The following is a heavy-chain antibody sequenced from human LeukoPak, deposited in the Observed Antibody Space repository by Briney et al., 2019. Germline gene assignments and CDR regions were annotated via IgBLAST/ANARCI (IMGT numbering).Heavy chain of an antibody. V-gene: IGHV4-34*01. D-gene: IGHD2-8*01. J-gene: IGHJ4*02. Sequence: SETLSLTCAVYGGSFSGYYWNWIRQPPGRGLEWIGEINHSGYTNYNPSLKSRVTISVDTSKNQFSLKVSSVTAADTAVYYCARGRAGSGLMINWGQGTLVTVS. CDR2: INHSGYT. CDR1: GGSFSGYY. CDR3: ARGRAGSGLMIN.